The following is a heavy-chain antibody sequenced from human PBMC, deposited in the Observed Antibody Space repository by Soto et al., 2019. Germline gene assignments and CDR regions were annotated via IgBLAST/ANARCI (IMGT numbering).Heavy chain of an antibody. D-gene: IGHD4-17*01. J-gene: IGHJ4*02. CDR3: ARRAHYGGNSERQIDY. V-gene: IGHV3-23*01. Sequence: EVQLLESGGGLVQPGGSLRLSCAASGFTFTGYAMIWVRQAPGKGLQWVSGISGTSGSTGYADSVKGRFTISRDNSKNTSYLQMNSLRAEDTAVYYCARRAHYGGNSERQIDYWGQGTLVTVSS. CDR1: GFTFTGYA. CDR2: ISGTSGST.